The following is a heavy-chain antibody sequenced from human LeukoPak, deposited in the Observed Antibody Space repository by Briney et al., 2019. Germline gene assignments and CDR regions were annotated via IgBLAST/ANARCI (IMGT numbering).Heavy chain of an antibody. J-gene: IGHJ4*02. V-gene: IGHV4-39*01. Sequence: SETLSLTCTVSGGSISSSSHYWGWNPQPPGKGLEWIGSIYYSGSTYYNPSLKSRVTIFVDTSKNQFSLKLSSVTAADTAVYYCARRTLGYCSGGSCYRLEFDHWGQGTLVTVSS. CDR1: GGSISSSSHY. D-gene: IGHD2-15*01. CDR2: IYYSGST. CDR3: ARRTLGYCSGGSCYRLEFDH.